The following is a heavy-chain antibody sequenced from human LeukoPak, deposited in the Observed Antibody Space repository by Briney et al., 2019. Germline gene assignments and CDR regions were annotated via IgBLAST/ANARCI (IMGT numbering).Heavy chain of an antibody. V-gene: IGHV3-15*01. J-gene: IGHJ4*02. Sequence: GGSLRLSCSASGFTFSSYAMNWVRQAPGKGLEWVGRIKSKTDGGTTDYAAPVKGRFTISRDDSKNTLYLQMNSLKTEDTAVYYCTTGLVAAAGDYNPFDFWGQGTLVTVSS. D-gene: IGHD4-17*01. CDR3: TTGLVAAAGDYNPFDF. CDR1: GFTFSSYA. CDR2: IKSKTDGGTT.